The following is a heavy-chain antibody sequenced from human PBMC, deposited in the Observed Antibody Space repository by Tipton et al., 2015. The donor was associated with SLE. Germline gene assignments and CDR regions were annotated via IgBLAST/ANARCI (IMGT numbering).Heavy chain of an antibody. CDR3: ARDFTWYFDY. Sequence: TLSLTCAVSGYSISSGYYWGWIRQPPGKGLEWIGSIYHSGSTYYNPSLKSRATISVDTSKNQFSLKLSSVTAADTAVYYCARDFTWYFDYWGQGTLVTVSS. J-gene: IGHJ4*02. V-gene: IGHV4-38-2*02. D-gene: IGHD3-16*01. CDR2: IYHSGST. CDR1: GYSISSGYY.